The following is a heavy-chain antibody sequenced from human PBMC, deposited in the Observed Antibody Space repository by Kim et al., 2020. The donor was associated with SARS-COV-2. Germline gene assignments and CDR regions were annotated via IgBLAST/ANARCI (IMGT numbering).Heavy chain of an antibody. CDR1: GFTFSRYT. J-gene: IGHJ4*02. V-gene: IGHV3-21*01. D-gene: IGHD3-22*01. CDR2: IIHSGCFL. CDR3: ARDRDYYDSSGHMY. Sequence: GGSLRLSCAASGFTFSRYTMHWVRPAPGTGLEWVSSIIHSGCFLYPANSVKGRFTISIDNAKNSLYLQMNSLRADDTAVYYCARDRDYYDSSGHMYWGQGTLVTVSS.